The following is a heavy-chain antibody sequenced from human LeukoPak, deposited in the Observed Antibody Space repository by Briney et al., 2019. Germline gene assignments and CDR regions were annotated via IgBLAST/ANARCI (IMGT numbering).Heavy chain of an antibody. CDR1: GGSFSGYY. Sequence: SETLSLTCAVYGGSFSGYYWSWIRQPPGKGLEWIGEINHSGSTNYNPSLKSRVTISVDTSKNQFSLKLSSVTAADTAVYYYARRATYSGSYDYWGQGTLVTVSS. CDR3: ARRATYSGSYDY. CDR2: INHSGST. V-gene: IGHV4-34*01. D-gene: IGHD1-26*01. J-gene: IGHJ4*02.